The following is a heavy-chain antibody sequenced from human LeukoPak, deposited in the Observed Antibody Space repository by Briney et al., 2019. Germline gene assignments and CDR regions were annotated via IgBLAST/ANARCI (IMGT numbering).Heavy chain of an antibody. CDR3: ARDWGAYYHFFDY. D-gene: IGHD3-22*01. CDR2: IKPDGSER. V-gene: IGHV3-7*01. J-gene: IGHJ4*02. CDR1: GFSMSVYW. Sequence: AGGSLRLSCEASGFSMSVYWMSWVRQAPGKGLEWVGNIKPDGSERNYVDSVKGRFPISRDNAKKSLYLQMNSLRAEDTAVYYCARDWGAYYHFFDYWGQGTLVTVSS.